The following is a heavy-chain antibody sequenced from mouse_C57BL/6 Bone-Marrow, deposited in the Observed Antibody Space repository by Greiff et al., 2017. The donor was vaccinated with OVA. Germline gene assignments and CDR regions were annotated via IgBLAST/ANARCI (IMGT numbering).Heavy chain of an antibody. J-gene: IGHJ3*01. V-gene: IGHV1-50*01. Sequence: QVQLQQPRAELVKPGASVKLSCKASGYTFTSYWMQWVKQRPGQGLEWIGEIDPSDSYTNYNQKFKGKATLTVDTSSSTAYMQLSSLTSEDSAVYYCARGGTWFAYWGQGTLVTVSA. CDR1: GYTFTSYW. CDR3: ARGGTWFAY. CDR2: IDPSDSYT. D-gene: IGHD1-1*02.